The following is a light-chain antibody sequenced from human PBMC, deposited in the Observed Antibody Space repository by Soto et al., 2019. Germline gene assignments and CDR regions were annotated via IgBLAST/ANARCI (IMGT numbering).Light chain of an antibody. Sequence: DIQMTQSPSSLSASVGDEVTITCRASQTIMTYLNWYQLKPGKPPRLLIYAASSLQSGVPSRFSGSGSGTDFTLTISSLQPEDFATYYCQQYENLPTFGQGTRLEIK. CDR2: AAS. CDR3: QQYENLPT. J-gene: IGKJ5*01. V-gene: IGKV1-39*01. CDR1: QTIMTY.